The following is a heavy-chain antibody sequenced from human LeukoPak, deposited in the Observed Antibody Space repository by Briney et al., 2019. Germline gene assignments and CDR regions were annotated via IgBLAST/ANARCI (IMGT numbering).Heavy chain of an antibody. CDR3: ASFEGSGSYYYYYGMDV. V-gene: IGHV1-46*03. D-gene: IGHD3-10*01. J-gene: IGHJ6*02. CDR2: INPSGGST. Sequence: GASVKVSCKASGYTFTSYYMHWVRQAPGQGLEWMGIINPSGGSTSYAQKFQGRVTMTRDTSTSTVYMELSSLRSEDTAVYYCASFEGSGSYYYYYGMDVWGQGTTVTVSS. CDR1: GYTFTSYY.